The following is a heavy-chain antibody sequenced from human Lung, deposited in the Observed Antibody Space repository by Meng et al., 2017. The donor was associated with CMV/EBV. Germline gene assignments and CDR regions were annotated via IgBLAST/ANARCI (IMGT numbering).Heavy chain of an antibody. D-gene: IGHD2-2*01. CDR2: INPNSGGT. CDR3: ARGLGDYCSTTSCSYGVDF. Sequence: ASXXVSXKASGYIXSGYYIYGVRQAPGQGREWMGWINPNSGGTNYAQKFQGRVTMTRDTSISTAYMDLSRLKSDDTAVYYCARGLGDYCSTTSCSYGVDFXGQGXTVTVSS. CDR1: GYIXSGYY. J-gene: IGHJ6*02. V-gene: IGHV1-2*02.